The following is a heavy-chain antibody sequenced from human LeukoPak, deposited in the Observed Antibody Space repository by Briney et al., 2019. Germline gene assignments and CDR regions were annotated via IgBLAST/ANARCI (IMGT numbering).Heavy chain of an antibody. J-gene: IGHJ5*02. CDR3: ARRPTTVTTNWFDP. CDR1: GGSISSYY. CDR2: IYYSGST. D-gene: IGHD4-17*01. Sequence: SETLSLTCTVSGGSISSYYWSGIRQPPGKGLEWIGYIYYSGSTNYNPSLKSRVTISVDTSKNQFSLKLSSVTAADTAVYYCARRPTTVTTNWFDPWGQGTLVTVSS. V-gene: IGHV4-59*08.